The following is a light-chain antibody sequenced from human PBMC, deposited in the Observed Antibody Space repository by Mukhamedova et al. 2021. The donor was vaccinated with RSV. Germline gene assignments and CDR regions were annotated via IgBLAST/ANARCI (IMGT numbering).Light chain of an antibody. CDR2: DAT. CDR3: HQLSTRPTWT. J-gene: IGKJ1*01. V-gene: IGKV3-11*01. Sequence: APRLLIFDATNRATGIPPRFSGSGSGTDFTLTISSLEPEDSAVYYCHQLSTRPTWTFGQGT.